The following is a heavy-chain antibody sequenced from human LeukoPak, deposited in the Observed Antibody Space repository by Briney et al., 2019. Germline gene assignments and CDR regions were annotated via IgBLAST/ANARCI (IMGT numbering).Heavy chain of an antibody. J-gene: IGHJ3*02. D-gene: IGHD5-18*01. CDR1: GFTFSSYG. CDR2: IWYDGSNK. Sequence: GRSLRLSCAASGFTFSSYGMHWVRQAPGKGLEWVAVIWYDGSNKYYADSVKGRFTISRDNSKNTLYLQMNSLRAEDTAVYYCARDSGYSYGYDAFDIWGQGTMVTVSS. V-gene: IGHV3-33*01. CDR3: ARDSGYSYGYDAFDI.